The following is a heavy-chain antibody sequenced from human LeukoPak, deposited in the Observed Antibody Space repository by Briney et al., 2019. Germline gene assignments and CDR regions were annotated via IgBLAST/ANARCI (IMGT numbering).Heavy chain of an antibody. Sequence: PGGSLRLSRPVSGSTLSSYPMSRVRQAPGKGREWVSGISCICCSGGSTYYADSVKRRFTISSDNSQNTLYPQMNSLRAEATAVYSCARPLSGYYGTPYDFQHWGQGTMVTVSS. CDR1: GSTLSSYP. V-gene: IGHV3-23*01. CDR3: ARPLSGYYGTPYDFQH. CDR2: ISCICCSGGST. J-gene: IGHJ1*01. D-gene: IGHD3-22*01.